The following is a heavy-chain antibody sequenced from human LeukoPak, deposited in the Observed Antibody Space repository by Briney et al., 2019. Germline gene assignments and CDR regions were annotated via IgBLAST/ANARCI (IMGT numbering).Heavy chain of an antibody. CDR3: ARAQYCSSTSCFQEYYYYMDV. D-gene: IGHD2-2*01. J-gene: IGHJ6*03. Sequence: PSETLSLTCTVSGGSISSYYWSWIRQPPGKGLEWIGYIYYSGSTNYNPSLKSRVTISVDTSKNQFSLKLSSVTAADTAVYYCARAQYCSSTSCFQEYYYYMDVWGKGTTVTVSS. CDR1: GGSISSYY. V-gene: IGHV4-59*01. CDR2: IYYSGST.